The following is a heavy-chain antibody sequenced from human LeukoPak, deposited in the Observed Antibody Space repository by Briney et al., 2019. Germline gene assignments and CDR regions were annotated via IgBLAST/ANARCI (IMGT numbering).Heavy chain of an antibody. Sequence: ASVKVSCKASGYTFTGYYMHWVRQAPGKGLEWMGGFDPEDGETIYAQKFQGRVTMTEDTSTDTAYMELSSLRSEDTAVYYCATDGYYSSGWSFDYWGQGTLVTVSS. D-gene: IGHD6-19*01. CDR2: FDPEDGET. CDR3: ATDGYYSSGWSFDY. J-gene: IGHJ4*02. CDR1: GYTFTGYY. V-gene: IGHV1-24*01.